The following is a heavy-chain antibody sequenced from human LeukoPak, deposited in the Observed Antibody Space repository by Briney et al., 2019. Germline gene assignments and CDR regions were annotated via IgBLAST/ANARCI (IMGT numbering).Heavy chain of an antibody. D-gene: IGHD2-2*01. V-gene: IGHV3-30-3*01. Sequence: GGSLRLSCAASGFTFSSYAMHWVSQAPGKGLEWVAVISYDGSNKYYADSVKGRFTISRDNSKNTLYLQMNSLRAENTAVYYCARDQEGIVVVPAAMPFDYWGQGTLVTVSS. J-gene: IGHJ4*02. CDR2: ISYDGSNK. CDR1: GFTFSSYA. CDR3: ARDQEGIVVVPAAMPFDY.